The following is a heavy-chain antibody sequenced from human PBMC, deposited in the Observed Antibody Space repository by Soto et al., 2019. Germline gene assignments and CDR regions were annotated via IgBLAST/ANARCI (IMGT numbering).Heavy chain of an antibody. J-gene: IGHJ5*02. Sequence: QLQLQESGPGLVKPSETLSLTCTVSGGSISSSSYYWGWIRQPPGKGLEWIGSIYYSGRTYYNPSLKRRVTTSVDTCKNQYSRQLSSVAAADTAVYYCARQSAVAGNWFDPWGQGTLVTVSS. CDR1: GGSISSSSYY. CDR3: ARQSAVAGNWFDP. D-gene: IGHD6-19*01. CDR2: IYYSGRT. V-gene: IGHV4-39*01.